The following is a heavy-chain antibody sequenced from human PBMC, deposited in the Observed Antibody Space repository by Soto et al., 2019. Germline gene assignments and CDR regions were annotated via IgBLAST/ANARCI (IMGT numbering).Heavy chain of an antibody. CDR2: INPSGGST. J-gene: IGHJ6*02. V-gene: IGHV1-46*01. CDR3: ARDSYYYDSSGYYYVESYYYYGMDV. CDR1: GYTFTSYY. Sequence: QVQLVQSGAEVKKPGASVKVSCKASGYTFTSYYMHWVRQAPGQGLEWMGIINPSGGSTSYAQKFQGRVTMTRDTSTSTVYMELSGLRSEDTAVYYCARDSYYYDSSGYYYVESYYYYGMDVWGQGTTVTVSS. D-gene: IGHD3-22*01.